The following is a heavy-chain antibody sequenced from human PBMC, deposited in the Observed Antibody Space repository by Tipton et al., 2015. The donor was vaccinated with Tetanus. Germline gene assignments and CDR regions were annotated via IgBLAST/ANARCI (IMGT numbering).Heavy chain of an antibody. V-gene: IGHV4-39*01. D-gene: IGHD5-24*01. CDR1: GGSISDSNSY. Sequence: TLSLTCTVSGGSISDSNSYWGWIRQSPGKGLEWVGSIYYSGTTYYNPSLRSRVTISTDTSRNQFSLGLNFVTAADTAVYYCVIETTTISGGIYYYYFGTDVWGQGTTVTVSS. CDR3: VIETTTISGGIYYYYFGTDV. CDR2: IYYSGTT. J-gene: IGHJ6*02.